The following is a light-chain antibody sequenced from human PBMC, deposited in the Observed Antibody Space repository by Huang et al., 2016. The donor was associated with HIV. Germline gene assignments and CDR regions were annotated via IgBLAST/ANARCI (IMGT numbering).Light chain of an antibody. J-gene: IGKJ1*01. Sequence: EIVLAQSPVTLSLSPGERATLACRASQSVSVYLAWYQQKAGQPPRLLIYNASNRATGLPARFSGRGSGTDFTLTISSLEPEDFAVYYCQQRSDWPPTFGRGTKVEIK. CDR2: NAS. CDR3: QQRSDWPPT. V-gene: IGKV3-11*01. CDR1: QSVSVY.